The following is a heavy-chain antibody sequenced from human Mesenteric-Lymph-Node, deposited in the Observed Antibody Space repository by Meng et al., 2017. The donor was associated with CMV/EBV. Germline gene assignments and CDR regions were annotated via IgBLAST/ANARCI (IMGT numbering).Heavy chain of an antibody. CDR3: AKDMKAAFLNYYGMDV. CDR1: GFTFSYYS. J-gene: IGHJ6*02. CDR2: ISSSGSSM. D-gene: IGHD2/OR15-2a*01. V-gene: IGHV3-48*04. Sequence: GESLKISCAASGFTFSYYSMNWVRQAPGKGLEWISYISSSGSSMYADSVKGRVTISRDNAKNSLYLQMDSLRAEDTALYYCAKDMKAAFLNYYGMDVWGQGTTVTVSS.